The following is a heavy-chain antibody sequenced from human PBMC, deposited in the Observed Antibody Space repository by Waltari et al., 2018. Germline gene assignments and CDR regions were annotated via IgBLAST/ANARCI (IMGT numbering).Heavy chain of an antibody. D-gene: IGHD3-10*01. CDR1: GYIFSDSW. J-gene: IGHJ5*02. V-gene: IGHV5-51*01. CDR3: ARQKMIRGVGWFDP. Sequence: ELRLVQSGAEVKKPGQSLTISCKASGYIFSDSWTGWVRQMPGKGLEWMGIIYPGDSETRYNPSFQGQVTISVDKSISTAYLQWSSLKASDSAIYFCARQKMIRGVGWFDPWGQGTLVSVSS. CDR2: IYPGDSET.